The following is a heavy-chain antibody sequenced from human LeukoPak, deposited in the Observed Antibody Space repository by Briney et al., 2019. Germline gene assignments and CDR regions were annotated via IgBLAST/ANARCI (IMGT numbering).Heavy chain of an antibody. CDR2: ISGSGAGT. CDR3: ATYTNWVAGDV. D-gene: IGHD3-16*01. V-gene: IGHV3-23*01. Sequence: GGSLRLSCAASGFSFSTYAMSWVRQAPGKGLEWVSGISGSGAGTFYADSVKGRFTISRDNAKNSLYLQMNSPRAEDTAVYYCATYTNWVAGDVWGQGTTVSVSS. J-gene: IGHJ6*02. CDR1: GFSFSTYA.